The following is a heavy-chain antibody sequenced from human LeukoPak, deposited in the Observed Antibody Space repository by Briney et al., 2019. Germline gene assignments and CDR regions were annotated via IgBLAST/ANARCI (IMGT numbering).Heavy chain of an antibody. D-gene: IGHD3-22*01. Sequence: GSLKVTCKASGYKFTNYGISWVRQAPGQGLEWMGFISPDNGNTIYAQKVQGRFTITTGTSTSTAYMELRSLRSDHTAVYHCARGSAPRVYSDRSGYYSYYFDYWGQGTLVTVSS. V-gene: IGHV1-18*01. CDR1: GYKFTNYG. CDR3: ARGSAPRVYSDRSGYYSYYFDY. CDR2: ISPDNGNT. J-gene: IGHJ4*02.